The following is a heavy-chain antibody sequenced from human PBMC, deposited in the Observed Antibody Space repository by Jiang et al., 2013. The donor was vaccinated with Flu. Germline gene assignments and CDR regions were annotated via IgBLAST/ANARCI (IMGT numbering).Heavy chain of an antibody. Sequence: VQLLESGGGVVQPGRSLRLSCAASGFTFSSYAMHWVRQAPGKGLEWVAVISYDGSNKYYADSVKGRFTISRDNSKNTLYLQMNSLRAEDTAVYYCARDPLGYSYGYFDYWGQGTLVTVSS. D-gene: IGHD5-18*01. CDR2: ISYDGSNK. J-gene: IGHJ4*02. CDR1: GFTFSSYA. V-gene: IGHV3-30-3*01. CDR3: ARDPLGYSYGYFDY.